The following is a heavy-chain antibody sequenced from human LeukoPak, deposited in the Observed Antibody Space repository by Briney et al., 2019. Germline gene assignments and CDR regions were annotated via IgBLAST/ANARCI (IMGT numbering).Heavy chain of an antibody. D-gene: IGHD3-10*01. CDR2: INHSGST. Sequence: SDTLSLTCAVYGGSFSGYYWSWIRQPPGKGLECIGEINHSGSTNYNPSLKSRVTISVDTSKNQFSLKMSSVNAADPAVYYCASTDLITMVRGPMRYWGQGTLVTVSS. CDR3: ASTDLITMVRGPMRY. V-gene: IGHV4-34*01. CDR1: GGSFSGYY. J-gene: IGHJ4*02.